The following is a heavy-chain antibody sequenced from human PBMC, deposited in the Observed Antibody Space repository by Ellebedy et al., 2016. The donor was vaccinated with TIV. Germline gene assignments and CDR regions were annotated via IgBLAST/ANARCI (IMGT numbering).Heavy chain of an antibody. CDR2: INGDGRST. Sequence: GESLKISCAASGFHFSSYWLYWVRQLPGMGLHWVARINGDGRSTSYAESVKGLFTVSRDNAKNTLYLHLNSLRAEDTAVYYCAGGNYDFWKNYRDCWGQGTLVTVSS. CDR1: GFHFSSYW. J-gene: IGHJ4*02. CDR3: AGGNYDFWKNYRDC. D-gene: IGHD3-3*01. V-gene: IGHV3-74*01.